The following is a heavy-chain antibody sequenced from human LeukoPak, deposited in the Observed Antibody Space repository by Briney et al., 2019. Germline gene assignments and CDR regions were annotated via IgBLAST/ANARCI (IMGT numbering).Heavy chain of an antibody. V-gene: IGHV3-48*01. Sequence: GGSLRLSCAASGFTFSSYSMNWVRQAPGKGLEWVSYISSSSSTIYYADSVKGRFTISRDNAKNSLYLQMNSLRAEDTAVYYCARDLPYYDRGEVYFDYWGQGTLVTVSS. CDR3: ARDLPYYDRGEVYFDY. CDR1: GFTFSSYS. J-gene: IGHJ4*02. D-gene: IGHD3-22*01. CDR2: ISSSSSTI.